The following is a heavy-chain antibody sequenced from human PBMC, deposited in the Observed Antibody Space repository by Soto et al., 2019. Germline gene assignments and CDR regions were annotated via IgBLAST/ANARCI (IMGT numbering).Heavy chain of an antibody. CDR3: ASGYGDYSPFFDY. D-gene: IGHD4-17*01. CDR1: GFTFSSYG. CDR2: TWYDGSRT. V-gene: IGHV3-33*01. Sequence: QVQLVEYGGGVVQPGRSLRLSCAASGFTFSSYGMHWVRQAPGKGLEWVAMTWYDGSRTYYADSVKGRFTISRDKSKNTLYLEMNSLRAEDTGVYYCASGYGDYSPFFDYWGQGTLVTVSS. J-gene: IGHJ4*02.